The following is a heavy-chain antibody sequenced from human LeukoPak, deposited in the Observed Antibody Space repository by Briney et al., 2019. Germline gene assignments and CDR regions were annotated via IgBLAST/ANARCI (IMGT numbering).Heavy chain of an antibody. CDR1: GGSFSGYY. J-gene: IGHJ4*02. CDR2: INHSGST. Sequence: SETLSLTCAVYGGSFSGYYWSWLRQPPGKGLEWIGEINHSGSTNYNPSLKSRVTISVDTSKNHSSLKLSSVTAADTAVYYCARGSPPIGNYWGQGTLVTVSS. D-gene: IGHD1-26*01. CDR3: ARGSPPIGNY. V-gene: IGHV4-34*01.